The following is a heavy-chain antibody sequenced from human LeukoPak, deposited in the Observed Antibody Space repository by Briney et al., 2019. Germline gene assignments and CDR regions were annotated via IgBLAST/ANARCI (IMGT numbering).Heavy chain of an antibody. Sequence: SETLSLTCTVSGGSISSYYWSWIRQPAGKGLEWIGRIYTSGSTNYNPSLKSRVTMSVDTSKNQFSLKLSSVTAADTAVYYCARDDSTYISSRGYYYYGMDVWGQGTTVTVSS. V-gene: IGHV4-4*07. CDR2: IYTSGST. CDR3: ARDDSTYISSRGYYYYGMDV. CDR1: GGSISSYY. D-gene: IGHD6-6*01. J-gene: IGHJ6*02.